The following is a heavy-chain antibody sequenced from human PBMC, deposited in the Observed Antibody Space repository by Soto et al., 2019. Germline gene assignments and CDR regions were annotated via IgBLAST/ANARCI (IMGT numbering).Heavy chain of an antibody. V-gene: IGHV3-74*01. J-gene: IGHJ5*02. CDR3: ATVATNSYNWLDP. D-gene: IGHD5-12*01. Sequence: EVQLVESGGTLVQPGGSLRLSCAASGFTVNTYWMHWVRQAPGKGLVWVSRINSDGTKTTYADSVKGRFTISRDNAKNTVYLQMNSLRAEDTAMYYCATVATNSYNWLDPWGQGTLVTVSS. CDR1: GFTVNTYW. CDR2: INSDGTKT.